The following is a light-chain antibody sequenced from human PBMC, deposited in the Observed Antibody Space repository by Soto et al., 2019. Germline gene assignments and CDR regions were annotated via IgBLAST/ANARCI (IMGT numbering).Light chain of an antibody. V-gene: IGKV3-15*01. J-gene: IGKJ1*01. CDR1: RDISNN. Sequence: ERVMTQSPASLSVSPGGRATLSCRARRDISNNFAWYQQRPGQPPRLLIYGASTRATGVPARFSGSGWGTDFTLTISGLQSDDFAVYYCQQYTSWQTFGQGTQVDIK. CDR2: GAS. CDR3: QQYTSWQT.